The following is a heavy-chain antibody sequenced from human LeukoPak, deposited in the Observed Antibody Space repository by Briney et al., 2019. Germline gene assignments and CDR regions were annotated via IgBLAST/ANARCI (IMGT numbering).Heavy chain of an antibody. J-gene: IGHJ4*02. CDR1: GGSISSYY. CDR2: IYYSGST. V-gene: IGHV4-59*08. CDR3: ARRAYYYESSGYRFDY. D-gene: IGHD3-22*01. Sequence: PSETLSLTCTVSGGSISSYYWSWIRQPPGKGLEWIGYIYYSGSTNYNPSLKSRVTISVDTSKNQFSLKLSSVTAADTAVYYCARRAYYYESSGYRFDYWGQGTLVTVSS.